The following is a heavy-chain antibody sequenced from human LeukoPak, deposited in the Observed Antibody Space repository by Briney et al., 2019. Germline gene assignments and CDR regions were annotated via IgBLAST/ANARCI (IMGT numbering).Heavy chain of an antibody. D-gene: IGHD2-2*01. CDR3: ARDKGYCSSTSCAFDI. CDR1: GGSFSGYY. V-gene: IGHV4-34*01. J-gene: IGHJ3*02. Sequence: SETLSLXCAVYGGSFSGYYWSWIRQPPGKGLEWIGEINHSGSTNYNPSLKSRVTISVVASKNQFSLKLSSVTAADTAVYYCARDKGYCSSTSCAFDIWGQGTMVTVSS. CDR2: INHSGST.